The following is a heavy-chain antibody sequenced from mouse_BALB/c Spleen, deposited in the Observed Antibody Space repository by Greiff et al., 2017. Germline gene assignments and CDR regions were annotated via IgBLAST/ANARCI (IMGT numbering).Heavy chain of an antibody. V-gene: IGHV5-6*01. Sequence: EVKLVESGGDLVKPGGSLKLSCAASGFTFSSYGMSWVRQTPDKRLEWVANISSGGSYTYYPDSVKGRFTISRDNAKNTLYLQMSSLKSEDTAMYYCARVDTTAPRAMDYWGQGTSVTVSS. CDR3: ARVDTTAPRAMDY. J-gene: IGHJ4*01. D-gene: IGHD1-2*01. CDR2: ISSGGSYT. CDR1: GFTFSSYG.